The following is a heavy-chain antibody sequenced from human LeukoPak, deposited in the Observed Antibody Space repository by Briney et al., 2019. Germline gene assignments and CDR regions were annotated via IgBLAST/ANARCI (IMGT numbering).Heavy chain of an antibody. V-gene: IGHV3-23*01. D-gene: IGHD3-22*01. CDR3: AKDKYRYYDSSGYPDY. CDR2: ISGSGGST. J-gene: IGHJ4*02. Sequence: PGGSLRLFCAASGFTFSSYGMSWVRQAPGKGLVWVSAISGSGGSTYYADSVKGRFTISRDNSKNTLYLQKNSLRAEDTAVYYCAKDKYRYYDSSGYPDYWGQGTLVTVSS. CDR1: GFTFSSYG.